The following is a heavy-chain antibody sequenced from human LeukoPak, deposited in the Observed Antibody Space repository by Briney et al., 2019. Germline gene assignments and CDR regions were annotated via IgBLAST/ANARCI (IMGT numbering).Heavy chain of an antibody. J-gene: IGHJ4*02. CDR3: ARDGTSGWHFDF. CDR1: VFTFSNYP. V-gene: IGHV3-64*01. Sequence: PGGSLRLSCAASVFTFSNYPMHWVRQAPGKGLEYVSSILGDGSSTSYANSVKGRFTISRDNSRNTLYLQMGSLRAGYMAVYYCARDGTSGWHFDFWGQGTMVTVSS. D-gene: IGHD6-19*01. CDR2: ILGDGSST.